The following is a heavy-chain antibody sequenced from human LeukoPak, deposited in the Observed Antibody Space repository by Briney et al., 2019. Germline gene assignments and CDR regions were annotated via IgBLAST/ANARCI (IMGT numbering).Heavy chain of an antibody. V-gene: IGHV3-53*01. Sequence: GGSLRLFCAVSGFTVRGNYMRWVRQAPGKGLEWVSLIYSGCTTNYGDAVKGRFTISRDNYKNTLYLQMNSLRPEDTAVYYCARRAGGYSHPYDYWGQGILVTVSS. D-gene: IGHD2-21*02. CDR2: IYSGCTT. J-gene: IGHJ4*02. CDR1: GFTVRGNY. CDR3: ARRAGGYSHPYDY.